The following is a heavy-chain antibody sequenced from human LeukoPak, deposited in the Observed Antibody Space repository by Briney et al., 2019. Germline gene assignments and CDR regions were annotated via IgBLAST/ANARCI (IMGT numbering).Heavy chain of an antibody. D-gene: IGHD5-24*01. CDR3: ARERGDGSQRTFDI. J-gene: IGHJ3*02. V-gene: IGHV4-30-4*01. Sequence: SETLSLTCTVSGGSISSGDYYWSWIRQPPGKGLEWIGYIYYSGSTYYNPSLKSRVTISVDTSKNQFSLKLSSVTAADTAVYYCARERGDGSQRTFDIWGQGTMVTVSS. CDR2: IYYSGST. CDR1: GGSISSGDYY.